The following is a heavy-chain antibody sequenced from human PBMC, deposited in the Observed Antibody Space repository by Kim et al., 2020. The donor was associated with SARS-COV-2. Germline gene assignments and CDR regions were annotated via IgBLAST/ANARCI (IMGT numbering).Heavy chain of an antibody. CDR2: IKKKGAGGTT. J-gene: IGHJ6*02. D-gene: IGHD3-3*02. V-gene: IGHV3-15*01. Sequence: GGSLRLSCAASGFTFSNAWMNWVRQAPGKGLEWVGRIKKKGAGGTTDYAAPVKGRFTISRDDSRDTVLLQMNSLNTEDTAVYYCITFSPRDKYGVDVWGQGTTVTVSS. CDR1: GFTFSNAW. CDR3: ITFSPRDKYGVDV.